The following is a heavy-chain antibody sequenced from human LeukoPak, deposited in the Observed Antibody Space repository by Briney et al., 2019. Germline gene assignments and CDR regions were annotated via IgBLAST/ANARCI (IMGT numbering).Heavy chain of an antibody. CDR3: ARDSLYYDSSGYQYYYYGMDV. Sequence: SEALSLTCTVSGGSISCSSYYWGWIRQPPGKGLEWIGYIYYSGSTNYNPSLKSRVTISVDTSKNQFSLKLSSVTAADTAVYYCARDSLYYDSSGYQYYYYGMDVWGQGTTVTGSS. CDR1: GGSISCSSYY. D-gene: IGHD3-22*01. CDR2: IYYSGST. J-gene: IGHJ6*02. V-gene: IGHV4-61*01.